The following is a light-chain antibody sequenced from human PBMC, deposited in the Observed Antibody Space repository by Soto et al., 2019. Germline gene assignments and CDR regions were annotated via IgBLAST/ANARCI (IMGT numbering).Light chain of an antibody. CDR1: NIGSKS. CDR2: YDS. V-gene: IGLV3-21*04. Sequence: SYELTQPPSVSVAPGKTARITCGGNNIGSKSVHWYQQKPGQAPVLVIYYDSDRPSGIPERFSGSNSGNTATLTISRVEAGDEADYYCQVWDSSSDPRGVFGTGTKGTVL. J-gene: IGLJ1*01. CDR3: QVWDSSSDPRGV.